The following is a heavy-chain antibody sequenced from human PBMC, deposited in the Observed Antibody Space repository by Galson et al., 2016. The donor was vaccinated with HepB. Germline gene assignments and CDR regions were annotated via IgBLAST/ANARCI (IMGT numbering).Heavy chain of an antibody. J-gene: IGHJ6*02. CDR2: ISASSSYV. D-gene: IGHD3-3*01. CDR3: ARDKGGSEFTLFGVLLDV. Sequence: SLRLSCAVSGFKFGSYSMHWVRQAPGKELEWVSSISASSSYVDYADSVKGRFAISRDNAKSSLFLQMNSLRADDTAVYYCARDKGGSEFTLFGVLLDVWGQGTTVTVSS. V-gene: IGHV3-21*01. CDR1: GFKFGSYS.